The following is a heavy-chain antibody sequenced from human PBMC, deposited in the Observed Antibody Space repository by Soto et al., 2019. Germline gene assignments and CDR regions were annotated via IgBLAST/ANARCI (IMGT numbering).Heavy chain of an antibody. J-gene: IGHJ6*03. CDR2: IYYSGST. D-gene: IGHD5-12*01. Sequence: SETLSLTCTVSGGSISSYYWSWIRQPPGKGLEWIGYIYYSGSTNYNPSLKSRVTISVDTSKNQFSLKLSSVTAADTAVYYCASGYSGYDYYYYYYMDVSGKGTTVTVSS. CDR3: ASGYSGYDYYYYYYMDV. V-gene: IGHV4-59*08. CDR1: GGSISSYY.